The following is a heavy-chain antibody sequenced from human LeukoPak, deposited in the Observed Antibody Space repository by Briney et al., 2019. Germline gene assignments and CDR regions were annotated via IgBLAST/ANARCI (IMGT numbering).Heavy chain of an antibody. V-gene: IGHV5-51*01. CDR2: IWHSDSDT. CDR1: GYRFTNYW. Sequence: PGESLKISCKGSGYRFTNYWIICVRQMPGKGLEWMGLIWHSDSDTRYSPSFQGQVTISADKSIHTAYLQWSSLEASDTAMDYCARHRLLTTALDYWGQGTLVTVSS. CDR3: ARHRLLTTALDY. J-gene: IGHJ4*02. D-gene: IGHD4-17*01.